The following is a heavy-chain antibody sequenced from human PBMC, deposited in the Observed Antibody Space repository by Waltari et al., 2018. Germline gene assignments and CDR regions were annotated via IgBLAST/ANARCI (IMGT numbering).Heavy chain of an antibody. V-gene: IGHV3-21*01. D-gene: IGHD6-19*01. CDR2: ISGSGSYR. CDR1: GFGFSAYN. J-gene: IGHJ5*02. CDR3: ARGQAGTGDWFDP. Sequence: DVQLVESGGGLVKPGGSLRLSCTASGFGFSAYNMHWVRQAPGKGLEWVSSISGSGSYRFYADSVKGRFTISRDNAKNSLFLHLNSLRGEDTAVYYCARGQAGTGDWFDPWGQGTLVTVSS.